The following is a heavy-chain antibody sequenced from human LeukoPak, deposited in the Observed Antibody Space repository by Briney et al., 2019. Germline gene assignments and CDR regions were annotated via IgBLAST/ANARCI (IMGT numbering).Heavy chain of an antibody. V-gene: IGHV4-38-2*02. CDR2: IYHSGST. CDR3: ARGYSYGYVYYYYYMDV. CDR1: GYSISSGYY. D-gene: IGHD5-18*01. J-gene: IGHJ6*03. Sequence: RASETLSLTCIVSGYSISSGYYWGWIRQPPGKGLEWIGSIYHSGSTYYNPSLKSRVTISVDTSKNQFSLKLSPVTAADTAVYYCARGYSYGYVYYYYYMDVWGKGTTVTVSS.